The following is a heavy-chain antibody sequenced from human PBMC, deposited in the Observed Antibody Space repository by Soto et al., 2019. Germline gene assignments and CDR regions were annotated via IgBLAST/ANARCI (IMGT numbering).Heavy chain of an antibody. Sequence: EVQLLESGGGLVQPGGSLRLSCAASGFTFSTYTMNWVRQAPGKGLEWVSSISGTGKSTYYADSVKGRFTISRDNSNNTVYLQMSSLRAEDTAVYYCAKERAVAAWGQGTLVTVSS. J-gene: IGHJ5*02. CDR3: AKERAVAA. CDR2: ISGTGKST. V-gene: IGHV3-23*01. D-gene: IGHD6-19*01. CDR1: GFTFSTYT.